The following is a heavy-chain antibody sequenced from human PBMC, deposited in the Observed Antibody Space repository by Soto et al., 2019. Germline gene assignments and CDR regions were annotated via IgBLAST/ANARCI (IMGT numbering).Heavy chain of an antibody. CDR3: AHRVLRTVFGLVTTTAIYFDF. J-gene: IGHJ4*02. V-gene: IGHV2-5*02. Sequence: QITLNESGPTQVKPRQTLTLTCTFSGFSLTTSGVGVGWIRQSPGKAPEWLALIYWDDYKRYSPSLKSRLTITKDPSKNQVVLTMADLDPADTATYYCAHRVLRTVFGLVTTTAIYFDFWGQGTPVAVSS. D-gene: IGHD3-3*01. CDR1: GFSLTTSGVG. CDR2: IYWDDYK.